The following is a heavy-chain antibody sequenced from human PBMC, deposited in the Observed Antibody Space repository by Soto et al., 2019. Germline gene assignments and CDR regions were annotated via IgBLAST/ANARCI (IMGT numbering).Heavy chain of an antibody. CDR3: AREPST. J-gene: IGHJ4*02. V-gene: IGHV4-31*03. CDR1: GGSISSGGYY. Sequence: QVQLQESGPGLVKPSQTLSLTCTVSGGSISSGGYYWNWIRQHPGKGLEWIGYIYYSGSTYYNPSLKRRVTISVARSKNQSSLKLSSVPAADTTVYYCAREPSTWGQGTLVRVSS. CDR2: IYYSGST.